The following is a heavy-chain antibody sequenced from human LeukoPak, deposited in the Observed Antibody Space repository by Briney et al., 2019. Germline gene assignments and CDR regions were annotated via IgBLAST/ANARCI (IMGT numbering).Heavy chain of an antibody. Sequence: GASVKVSCKVSGYTFTSYGISWVRQAPGQGLEWMGWISAYNGNTNYAQKLQGRVTMTTDTSTSTAYMELRSLRSDDTAVYYCASSAPNYYDSSGNFDYWGQGALVTVSS. J-gene: IGHJ4*02. CDR2: ISAYNGNT. CDR1: GYTFTSYG. D-gene: IGHD3-22*01. V-gene: IGHV1-18*01. CDR3: ASSAPNYYDSSGNFDY.